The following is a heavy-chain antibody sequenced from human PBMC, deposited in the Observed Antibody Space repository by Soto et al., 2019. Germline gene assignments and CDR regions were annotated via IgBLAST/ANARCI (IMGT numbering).Heavy chain of an antibody. CDR1: GFTFSSYV. D-gene: IGHD6-13*01. CDR2: IGSGGDT. CDR3: AKYSGFGPNRTFEY. J-gene: IGHJ4*02. Sequence: PGGSLRLSFAASGFTFSSYVMSWVRQAPVKGLEWVSVIGSGGDTQHADSVKGRLTISRDNSKNTLFLQMNSLRADDTAIYYCAKYSGFGPNRTFEYWGQGALLPVCS. V-gene: IGHV3-23*01.